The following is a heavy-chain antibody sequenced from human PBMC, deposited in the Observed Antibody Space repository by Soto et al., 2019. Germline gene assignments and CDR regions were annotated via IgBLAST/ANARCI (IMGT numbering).Heavy chain of an antibody. CDR3: AKDLGHLRLLNYYSYGLDV. D-gene: IGHD2-15*01. J-gene: IGHJ6*02. CDR1: GFTVSSTY. CDR2: IESGGST. V-gene: IGHV3-53*01. Sequence: LRLSCNASGFTVSSTYMSWVRQAPGMGLEWVAVIESGGSTHYADSVRGRFTISRDIPKNMIYLQLHTLRAEYTAVYYCAKDLGHLRLLNYYSYGLDVCDQRTTLTLAS.